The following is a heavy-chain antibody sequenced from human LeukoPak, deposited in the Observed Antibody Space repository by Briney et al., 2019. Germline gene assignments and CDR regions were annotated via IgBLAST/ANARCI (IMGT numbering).Heavy chain of an antibody. Sequence: GGSLRLSCAASGNYWMHWVRQAPGKGLVWVSHINSDGSWTSYADSVKGRFTISEDNAKNTVYLQMNNLRAEDTAVYYCISFYETYWGRGTLVTVSS. D-gene: IGHD2-2*01. J-gene: IGHJ4*02. V-gene: IGHV3-74*01. CDR3: ISFYETY. CDR1: GNYW. CDR2: INSDGSWT.